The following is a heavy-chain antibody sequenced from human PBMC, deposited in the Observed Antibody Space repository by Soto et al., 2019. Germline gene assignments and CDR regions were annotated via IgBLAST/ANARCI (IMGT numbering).Heavy chain of an antibody. CDR2: IFPADSDV. CDR3: AASIFYYGMDV. J-gene: IGHJ6*02. V-gene: IGHV5-51*01. Sequence: GESLDLSCHASGYIFSTNWIAWIRHVPGKGLEWMGSIFPADSDVRYNPSFQGQVTISVDKSIDTAYLQWSSLKASDTAIYYCAASIFYYGMDVWGQGTTVTVSS. CDR1: GYIFSTNW.